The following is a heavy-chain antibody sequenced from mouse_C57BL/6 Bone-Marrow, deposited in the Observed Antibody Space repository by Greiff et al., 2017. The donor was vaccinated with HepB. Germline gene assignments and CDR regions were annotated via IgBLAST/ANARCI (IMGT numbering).Heavy chain of an antibody. D-gene: IGHD3-3*01. Sequence: VQGVESGPGLVQPSQSLSITCTVSGFSLTSYGVHWVRQSPGKGLEWLGVIWSGGSTDYNAAFISRLSISKDNSKSQVFFKMNSLQADDTAIYYCARKVLSPRGGAMDYWGQGTSVTVSS. J-gene: IGHJ4*01. CDR3: ARKVLSPRGGAMDY. CDR1: GFSLTSYG. CDR2: IWSGGST. V-gene: IGHV2-2*01.